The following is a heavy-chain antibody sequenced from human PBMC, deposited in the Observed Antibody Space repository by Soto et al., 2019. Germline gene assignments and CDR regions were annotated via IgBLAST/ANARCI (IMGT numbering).Heavy chain of an antibody. J-gene: IGHJ4*02. D-gene: IGHD2-21*02. Sequence: ASVKVSCKASGYTFTSSAMHWGRQAPEQRLEWMGWINAGNGNTKYSQKLQGRVTITRDTSASTAYMELSSLRSEDTAVYYCARSIVVVTALDYWGQGTLVTVSS. CDR3: ARSIVVVTALDY. CDR1: GYTFTSSA. V-gene: IGHV1-3*01. CDR2: INAGNGNT.